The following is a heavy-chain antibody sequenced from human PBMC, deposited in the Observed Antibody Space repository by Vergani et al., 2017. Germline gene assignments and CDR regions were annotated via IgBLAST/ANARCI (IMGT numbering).Heavy chain of an antibody. CDR2: ISSSGSTI. J-gene: IGHJ3*02. CDR1: GFTFSSYE. Sequence: EVQLVESGGGLVQPGGSLRLSCAASGFTFSSYEMNWVRQAPGKGLEWVSYISSSGSTIYYADSVKGRFTISRDNAKNSLYLQMNSLRAEDTAVYYCARVLYYYDSSGDDAFDIWGQGTMVTVSS. D-gene: IGHD3-22*01. CDR3: ARVLYYYDSSGDDAFDI. V-gene: IGHV3-48*03.